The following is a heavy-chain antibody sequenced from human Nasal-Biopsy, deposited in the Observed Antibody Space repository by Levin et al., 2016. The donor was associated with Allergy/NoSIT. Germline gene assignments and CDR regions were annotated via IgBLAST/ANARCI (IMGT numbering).Heavy chain of an antibody. CDR2: IYYTGTT. Sequence: SETLSLTCTVSGGSISNYYWSWIRQPPGKGLEWVGYIYYTGTTEYNPSLKSRVTISLGTSKNQLSLRVTSVTAADTAVYYCARGSGAFDLWGQGTMVTVSS. V-gene: IGHV4-59*01. J-gene: IGHJ3*01. D-gene: IGHD1-26*01. CDR3: ARGSGAFDL. CDR1: GGSISNYY.